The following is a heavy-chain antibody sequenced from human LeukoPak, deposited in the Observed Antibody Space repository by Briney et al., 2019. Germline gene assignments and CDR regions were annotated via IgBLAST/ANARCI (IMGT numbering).Heavy chain of an antibody. J-gene: IGHJ3*02. V-gene: IGHV3-7*01. CDR3: ARDSEKSSSFAFDI. CDR2: INLDGSEK. Sequence: GGSLRLSCAASGFTFSNYWMAWVRQPPGKGLEWVANINLDGSEKDYVDSLKGRCTISRDDAKNSLYLQVNTLRAEDTAVYYCARDSEKSSSFAFDIWGQGTVVTVSS. D-gene: IGHD6-13*01. CDR1: GFTFSNYW.